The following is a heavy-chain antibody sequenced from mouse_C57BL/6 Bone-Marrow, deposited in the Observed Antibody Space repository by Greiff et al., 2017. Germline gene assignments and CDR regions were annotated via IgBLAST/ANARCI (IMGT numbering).Heavy chain of an antibody. V-gene: IGHV1-72*01. J-gene: IGHJ3*01. Sequence: QVQLQQPGAELVKPGASVKLSCKASGYTFTSYWMHWVKQRPGRGLEWIGRIDPNSGGTKYNEKFKSKATLTVDKHSSTAYMQLSSLTSEGSAVYYCAGEVYYDDDEAGFAYWGRGTLVTGCA. CDR1: GYTFTSYW. CDR3: AGEVYYDDDEAGFAY. CDR2: IDPNSGGT. D-gene: IGHD2-4*01.